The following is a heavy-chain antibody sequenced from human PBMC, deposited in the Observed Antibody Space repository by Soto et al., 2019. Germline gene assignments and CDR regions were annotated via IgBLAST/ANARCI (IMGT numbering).Heavy chain of an antibody. CDR3: ARAFRSSRGPWEWDY. V-gene: IGHV3-48*01. CDR2: ISSSSSTI. Sequence: GWSLRLSCAASGFTFSSYSMNWVRQAPGKGLEWVSYISSSSSTIYYADSVKGRFTISRDNAKNSLYLQMNSLRAEDTAVYYCARAFRSSRGPWEWDYWGQGTLVTVSS. J-gene: IGHJ4*02. CDR1: GFTFSSYS. D-gene: IGHD1-26*01.